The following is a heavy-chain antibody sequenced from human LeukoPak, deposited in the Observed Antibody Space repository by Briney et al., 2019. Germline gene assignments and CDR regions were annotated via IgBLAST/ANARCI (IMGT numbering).Heavy chain of an antibody. V-gene: IGHV3-30*02. Sequence: GGSLRLSCAASGFTFSSYGMRWVRQAPGKGLEWVAFIRYDGSNKYYADSVKGRFTISRDNSKNTLYLQMNSLRAEDTAVYYCAKVGTYYYESSGSAGAFDIWGQGTMVTVSS. CDR2: IRYDGSNK. CDR3: AKVGTYYYESSGSAGAFDI. D-gene: IGHD3-22*01. CDR1: GFTFSSYG. J-gene: IGHJ3*02.